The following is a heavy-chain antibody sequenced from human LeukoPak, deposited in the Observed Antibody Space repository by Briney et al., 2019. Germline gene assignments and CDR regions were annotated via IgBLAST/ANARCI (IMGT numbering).Heavy chain of an antibody. CDR1: GYTFTGYY. D-gene: IGHD6-19*01. CDR3: ALLKKNQGPGWYFPRGAEYFQH. Sequence: ASVKVSCKASGYTFTGYYVHWVRQAPGQGPEWMGWINPDSGGTKYAQKLQGRVTMTRDTSISTAYMDLSRLRSDDTAVYYCALLKKNQGPGWYFPRGAEYFQHWGQGTLVTVSS. CDR2: INPDSGGT. J-gene: IGHJ1*01. V-gene: IGHV1-2*02.